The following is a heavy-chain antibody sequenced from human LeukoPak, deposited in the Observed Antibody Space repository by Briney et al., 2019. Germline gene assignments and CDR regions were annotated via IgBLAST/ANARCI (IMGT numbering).Heavy chain of an antibody. Sequence: GRSLRLSCAASGFTFSSYSMNWVRQAPGKGLEWVSSISSSSSYIYYADSVKGRFTISRDNAKNSLYLQMNSLRAEDTAVYYCARVAFKRLVDAFDIWGQGTMVTVSS. CDR3: ARVAFKRLVDAFDI. D-gene: IGHD3-3*02. V-gene: IGHV3-21*01. J-gene: IGHJ3*02. CDR1: GFTFSSYS. CDR2: ISSSSSYI.